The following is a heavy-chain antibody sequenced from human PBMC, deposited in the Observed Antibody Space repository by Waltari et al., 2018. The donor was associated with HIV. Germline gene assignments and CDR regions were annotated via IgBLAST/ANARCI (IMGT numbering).Heavy chain of an antibody. CDR3: ASIPRLCSGGSCYLPLDY. D-gene: IGHD2-15*01. V-gene: IGHV4-61*02. CDR1: GGSISSGSYY. J-gene: IGHJ4*02. CDR2: IYTSGST. Sequence: QVQLQESGPGLVKPSQTLSLTCTVPGGSISSGSYYWRWIRQPAGKGLEWIGRIYTSGSTNYNPSLKSRVTISVDTSKNQFSLKLSSVTAADTAVYYCASIPRLCSGGSCYLPLDYWGQGTLVTVSS.